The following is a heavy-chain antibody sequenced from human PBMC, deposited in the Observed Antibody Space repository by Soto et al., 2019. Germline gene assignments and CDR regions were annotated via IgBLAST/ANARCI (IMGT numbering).Heavy chain of an antibody. CDR2: IIPIFGTA. CDR3: ARTKLWAYYYYYGMDV. CDR1: GGTFSSYA. J-gene: IGHJ6*02. V-gene: IGHV1-69*13. Sequence: ASVKVSCKASGGTFSSYAISWVLQAPGQGLEWMGGIIPIFGTANYAQKFQGRVTITADESTSTAYMELSSLRSEDTAVYYCARTKLWAYYYYYGMDVWGQGTTVTVSS. D-gene: IGHD5-18*01.